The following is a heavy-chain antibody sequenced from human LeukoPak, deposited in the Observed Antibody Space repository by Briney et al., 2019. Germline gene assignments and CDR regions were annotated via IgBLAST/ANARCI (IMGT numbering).Heavy chain of an antibody. CDR3: AKSCRYCSGGNCYFFDY. D-gene: IGHD2-15*01. V-gene: IGHV3-23*01. CDR2: SSGSGAST. J-gene: IGHJ4*02. Sequence: GGSLRLSCAASGFTFSSYAMSWVRQAPGKGQEWVSGSSGSGASTYYADSVKGRFTISRDNSKNTLYLQMNSLRAEDTAVYYCAKSCRYCSGGNCYFFDYWGQGTLVTVSS. CDR1: GFTFSSYA.